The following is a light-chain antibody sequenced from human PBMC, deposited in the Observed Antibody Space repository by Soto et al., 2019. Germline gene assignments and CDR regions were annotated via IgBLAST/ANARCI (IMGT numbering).Light chain of an antibody. V-gene: IGKV3-11*01. CDR2: DAS. CDR1: QSVSTS. Sequence: IVLTQSPATLSLSPGERAALSCRASQSVSTSLAWYQHKPGQAPRLIIYDASKRAPGIPARFSGRGSGTDFTLTISSPEPEDFAVYYCQVRDVWPTFGQGTKVEIK. CDR3: QVRDVWPT. J-gene: IGKJ1*01.